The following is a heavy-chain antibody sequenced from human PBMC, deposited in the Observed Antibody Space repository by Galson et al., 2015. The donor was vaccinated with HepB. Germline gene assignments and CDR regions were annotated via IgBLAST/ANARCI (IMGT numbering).Heavy chain of an antibody. CDR2: INPSGGST. CDR3: THGRGAARFDY. D-gene: IGHD1-26*01. Sequence: SVRVACKASGYTFTSYYMNWVRQAPGQGPEWMGGINPSGGSTSYAQKFQARGTMTRDTSTSTVDMELSSLRSEDTAVYYGTHGRGAARFDYWGQGTLVTVSS. CDR1: GYTFTSYY. V-gene: IGHV1-46*03. J-gene: IGHJ4*02.